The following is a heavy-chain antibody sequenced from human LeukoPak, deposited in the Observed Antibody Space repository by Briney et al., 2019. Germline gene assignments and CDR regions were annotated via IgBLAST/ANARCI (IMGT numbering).Heavy chain of an antibody. V-gene: IGHV3-7*01. CDR3: AGDRGRDYFDY. CDR1: GFTFSSYW. Sequence: PGGSLRLSCAASGFTFSSYWMSWVRQAPGKGLEWVANIKQDGSEKYYVDSVKGRFTISRDNAKNSLYLQMNSLRAEDTAVYYCAGDRGRDYFDYRGQGTLVTVSS. J-gene: IGHJ4*02. CDR2: IKQDGSEK. D-gene: IGHD3-10*01.